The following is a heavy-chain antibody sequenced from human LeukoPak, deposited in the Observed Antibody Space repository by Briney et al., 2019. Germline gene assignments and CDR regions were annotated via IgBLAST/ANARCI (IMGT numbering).Heavy chain of an antibody. CDR1: GFTFSSYA. J-gene: IGHJ4*02. D-gene: IGHD3-3*01. Sequence: GGSLRLSCAASGFTFSSYAMHWVRQAPGKGLEWVAVISYDGSNKYYADSVKGRFTISRDNSKNTLYLQMNSLRAEDTAVYHCARVSGYYGSFDYWGQGTLVTVSS. CDR3: ARVSGYYGSFDY. V-gene: IGHV3-30-3*01. CDR2: ISYDGSNK.